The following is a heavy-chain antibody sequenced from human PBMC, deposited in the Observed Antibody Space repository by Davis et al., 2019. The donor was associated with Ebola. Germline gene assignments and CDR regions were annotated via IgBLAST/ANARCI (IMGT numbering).Heavy chain of an antibody. CDR3: ASGSNYQYYYYDMDV. D-gene: IGHD4-11*01. CDR1: GGSFSGYY. CDR2: INHSGST. J-gene: IGHJ6*02. Sequence: SETLSLTCAVYGGSFSGYYWSWIRQPPGKGLEWIGEINHSGSTNYNPSLKSRVTISVDTSKNQFSLKLSSVTAADTAVYYCASGSNYQYYYYDMDVWGQGTTVTVSS. V-gene: IGHV4-34*01.